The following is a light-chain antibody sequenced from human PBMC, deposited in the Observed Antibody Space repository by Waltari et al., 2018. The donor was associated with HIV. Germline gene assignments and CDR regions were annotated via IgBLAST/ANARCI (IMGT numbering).Light chain of an antibody. Sequence: SSELTQDPAVSVALGQTVRITCHGDSLRTYYASWYQQKPGHAPVLFFFGKNNRPSGIPDRVSGSTSGNTASLTITGAQAEDEADYYCNSRDSSGDLYVFGTATKVTVL. CDR3: NSRDSSGDLYV. J-gene: IGLJ1*01. CDR1: SLRTYY. CDR2: GKN. V-gene: IGLV3-19*01.